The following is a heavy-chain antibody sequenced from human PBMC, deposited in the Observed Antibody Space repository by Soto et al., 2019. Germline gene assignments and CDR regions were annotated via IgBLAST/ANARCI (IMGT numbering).Heavy chain of an antibody. CDR3: ARVTASSGGNNYYMDV. CDR1: GFTFSNYG. Sequence: GGSLRLSCAASGFTFSNYGMRWVRQAPGKGLEWVSAISGGGGSTYYADSVKGRLTISRDNSKKTLYLQMNSLRAEDTAVYFCARVTASSGGNNYYMDVWGIGTTVTVSS. D-gene: IGHD3-10*01. V-gene: IGHV3-23*01. CDR2: ISGGGGST. J-gene: IGHJ6*03.